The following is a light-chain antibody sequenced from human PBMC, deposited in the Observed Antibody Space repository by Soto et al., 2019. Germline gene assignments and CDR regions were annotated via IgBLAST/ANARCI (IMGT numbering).Light chain of an antibody. V-gene: IGKV3-20*01. CDR1: QRVSSSY. CDR3: QQYGSSPYT. J-gene: IGKJ2*01. Sequence: EIVLTQSPGTLSLSRGERTTLSCRASQRVSSSYLAWYQQKPGQAPRLLIYGASSRATGIPDRFSGSGSGTDFTLTISRLEPEDFAVYYCQQYGSSPYTFGQGTKLEIK. CDR2: GAS.